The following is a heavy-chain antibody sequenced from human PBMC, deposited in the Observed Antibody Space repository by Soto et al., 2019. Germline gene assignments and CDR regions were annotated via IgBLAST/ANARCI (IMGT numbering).Heavy chain of an antibody. CDR3: ARATKYSSSSNYYYYYGMDV. J-gene: IGHJ6*02. D-gene: IGHD6-13*01. CDR1: GFTFSDHY. V-gene: IGHV3-72*01. Sequence: GGSLRLSWAAAGFTFSDHYRGWVRQAPRKGLEWVGRTRNKANSYTTEYAASVKGRFTISRDDSKNSLYLQMNSLKTEDTAVYYCARATKYSSSSNYYYYYGMDVWGQGTTVTVSS. CDR2: TRNKANSYTT.